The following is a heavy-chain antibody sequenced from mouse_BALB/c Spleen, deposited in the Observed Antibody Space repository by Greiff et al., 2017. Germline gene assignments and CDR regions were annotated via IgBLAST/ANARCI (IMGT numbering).Heavy chain of an antibody. CDR1: GFTFTDYY. D-gene: IGHD2-2*01. Sequence: VQVVESGGGLVQPGGSLRLSCATSGFTFTDYYMSWVRQPPGKALEWLGFIRNKANGYTTEYSASVKGRFTISRDNSQSILYLQMNTLRAEDSATYYCARDGYPDYWGQGTTLTVSS. V-gene: IGHV7-3*02. CDR3: ARDGYPDY. J-gene: IGHJ2*01. CDR2: IRNKANGYTT.